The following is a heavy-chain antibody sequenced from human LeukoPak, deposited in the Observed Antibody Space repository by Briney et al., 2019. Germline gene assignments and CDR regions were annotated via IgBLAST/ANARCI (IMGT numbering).Heavy chain of an antibody. CDR1: GFTFSSYA. CDR2: ISGSGGST. V-gene: IGHV3-23*01. J-gene: IGHJ5*02. Sequence: RGSLRLSCAASGFTFSSYAMSWVRQAPGKGLEWVSAISGSGGSTYYADSVKGRFTISRDNSKNTLYLQMNSLRAEDTAVYYCAKDPREQQLVRFCWFDPWGQGTLVTVSS. D-gene: IGHD6-13*01. CDR3: AKDPREQQLVRFCWFDP.